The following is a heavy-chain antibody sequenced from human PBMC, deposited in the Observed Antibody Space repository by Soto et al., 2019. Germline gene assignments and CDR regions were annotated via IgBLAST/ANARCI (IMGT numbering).Heavy chain of an antibody. Sequence: GGSLRPSFAASGSTFSSYAMHWFGKAPAKGLEWVAVISYDGSNKYYADSVKGRFTISRDNSKNTLYLQMNSLRAEDTAVYYCARDPREWELRLVSGIDYWGQGTLVTVSS. CDR1: GSTFSSYA. D-gene: IGHD1-26*01. CDR2: ISYDGSNK. J-gene: IGHJ4*02. V-gene: IGHV3-30-3*01. CDR3: ARDPREWELRLVSGIDY.